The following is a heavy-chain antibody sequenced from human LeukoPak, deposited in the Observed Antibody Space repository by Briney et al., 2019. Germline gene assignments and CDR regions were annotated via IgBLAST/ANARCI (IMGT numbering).Heavy chain of an antibody. V-gene: IGHV4-39*07. CDR2: IYYSGST. Sequence: PSETLSLTCTVSGASISSSSYHWGWIRPPPGKGLEWMGSIYYSGSTDYNPSLKRLVTISVDTSKHLFSLRLSSVTAADTAIYYCARDRRADCTSNVCLVGFDYWGQGSQVTVSS. CDR3: ARDRRADCTSNVCLVGFDY. J-gene: IGHJ4*02. D-gene: IGHD2-8*01. CDR1: GASISSSSYH.